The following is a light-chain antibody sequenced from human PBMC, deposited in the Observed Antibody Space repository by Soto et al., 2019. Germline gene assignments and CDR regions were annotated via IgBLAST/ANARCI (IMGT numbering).Light chain of an antibody. CDR2: GAS. J-gene: IGKJ4*01. CDR1: QGIGSY. Sequence: DFPLTQSPSFLSASVGVRVTITCRASQGIGSYLGWYQQAPGKAPKLLIYGASTLQSGVPSRFSGSGSGTEFTLTISSLQPEDFATYYCQQLNTYPAFGGGTKVEI. CDR3: QQLNTYPA. V-gene: IGKV1-9*01.